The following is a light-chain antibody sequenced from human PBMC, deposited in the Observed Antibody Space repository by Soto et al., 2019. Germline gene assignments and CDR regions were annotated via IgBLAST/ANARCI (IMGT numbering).Light chain of an antibody. CDR3: ASWDDSLNGHV. Sequence: QSVLTQPPSASGTPGQRVTVSCSGSSSNIASNTVNWYQQLPGTAPKLLIYSNDQRPSGVPDHFSATKSGTSASLAISGLQSEDEADYYCASWDDSLNGHVFGTGTKVTVL. J-gene: IGLJ1*01. V-gene: IGLV1-44*01. CDR1: SSNIASNT. CDR2: SND.